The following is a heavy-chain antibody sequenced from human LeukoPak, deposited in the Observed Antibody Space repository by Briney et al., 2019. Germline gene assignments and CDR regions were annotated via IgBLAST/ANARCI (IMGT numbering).Heavy chain of an antibody. CDR2: ISGSGGST. V-gene: IGHV3-23*01. J-gene: IGHJ4*02. Sequence: PSETLSLTCAVYGGSFSGYYWSWIRQPPGKGLEWVSAISGSGGSTYYADSVKGRFTISRDNSKNTLYLQMNSLRAEDTAVYYCAKHGSSGWYYFDYWGQGTLVTVSS. CDR1: GGSFSGYY. D-gene: IGHD6-19*01. CDR3: AKHGSSGWYYFDY.